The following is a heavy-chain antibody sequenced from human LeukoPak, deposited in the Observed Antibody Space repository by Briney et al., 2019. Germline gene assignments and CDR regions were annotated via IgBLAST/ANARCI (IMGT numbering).Heavy chain of an antibody. CDR1: GFTFSNAW. CDR3: TTVQQWLAQALGY. D-gene: IGHD6-19*01. CDR2: IKKKSDGGTI. J-gene: IGHJ4*02. V-gene: IGHV3-15*01. Sequence: KPGGSLRLSCAASGFTFSNAWMTWVRQAPGKGLEWVGHIKKKSDGGTIDYAAPVKGIFTISRDDSKDTLYLQMNSLKTEDTAIYFCTTVQQWLAQALGYWGQGTLVTVSS.